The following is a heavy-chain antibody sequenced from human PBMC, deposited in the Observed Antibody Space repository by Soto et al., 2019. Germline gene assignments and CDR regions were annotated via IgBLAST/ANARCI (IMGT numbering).Heavy chain of an antibody. J-gene: IGHJ3*02. V-gene: IGHV3-9*01. CDR1: GFTFDDYA. CDR2: ISWNSGSI. D-gene: IGHD2-2*01. Sequence: GGSLRLSCAASGFTFDDYAMHWVRQAPGKGLEWVSGISWNSGSIGYADSVKGRFTISRDNAKNSLYLQTNSLRPEDTALYYCAKDLNRYQLLPFDAFDIWGQGTMVTVSS. CDR3: AKDLNRYQLLPFDAFDI.